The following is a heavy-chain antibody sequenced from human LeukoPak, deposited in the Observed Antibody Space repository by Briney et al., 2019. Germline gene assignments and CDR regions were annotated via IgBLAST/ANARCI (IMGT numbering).Heavy chain of an antibody. Sequence: ASVKVSCKASGCTFTSYDINWVRQATGQGLEWMGWMNPNSGNTGYAQKFQGRVTITRNTSISTAYMELSSLRSEDTAVYYCARGLIRWDDAFDIWGQGTMVTVSS. J-gene: IGHJ3*02. CDR2: MNPNSGNT. V-gene: IGHV1-8*03. CDR3: ARGLIRWDDAFDI. CDR1: GCTFTSYD. D-gene: IGHD1-26*01.